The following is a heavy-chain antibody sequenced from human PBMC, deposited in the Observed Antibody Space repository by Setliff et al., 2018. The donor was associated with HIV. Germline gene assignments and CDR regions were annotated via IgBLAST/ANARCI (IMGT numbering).Heavy chain of an antibody. CDR3: ARVPILVYASPLDN. D-gene: IGHD2-8*01. Sequence: SETLSLTCTVSGDSISSGGSPWTWIRQHPGKGLEWIGYIYYSGSTYYNPSLKSRVTISVDTSKNQFSLKLSSLTAADTAVYYCARVPILVYASPLDNWGQGTLVTVSS. CDR2: IYYSGST. J-gene: IGHJ4*02. V-gene: IGHV4-31*03. CDR1: GDSISSGGSP.